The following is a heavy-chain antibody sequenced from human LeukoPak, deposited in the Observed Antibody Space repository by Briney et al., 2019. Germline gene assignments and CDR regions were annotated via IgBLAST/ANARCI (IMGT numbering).Heavy chain of an antibody. D-gene: IGHD2-2*01. CDR1: GFTFSSYA. CDR2: ISYDGSNK. CDR3: ARVTVPAAIGGAFDI. Sequence: GGSLRLSCAASGFTFSSYAMHWVRHAPGKGLEWVPAISYDGSNKYYADSVKGRFTISRDNSKTTLYLQMNSLRAEDTAVYYCARVTVPAAIGGAFDIWGQGTMVTVSS. J-gene: IGHJ3*02. V-gene: IGHV3-30-3*01.